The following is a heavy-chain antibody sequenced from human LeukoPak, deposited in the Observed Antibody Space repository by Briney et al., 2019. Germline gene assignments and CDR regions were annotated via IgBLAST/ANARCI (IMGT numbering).Heavy chain of an antibody. V-gene: IGHV3-53*01. D-gene: IGHD4-23*01. CDR1: GFTVSSNY. CDR2: IYSGGST. Sequence: GRSLRLSCAASGFTVSSNYMSWVRQAPGKGLEWVSVIYSGGSTYYADSVKGRFTISRDNSKNTLYLQMNSLRAEDTAVYYCARQTTVEDWYFDLWGRGTLVTVSS. J-gene: IGHJ2*01. CDR3: ARQTTVEDWYFDL.